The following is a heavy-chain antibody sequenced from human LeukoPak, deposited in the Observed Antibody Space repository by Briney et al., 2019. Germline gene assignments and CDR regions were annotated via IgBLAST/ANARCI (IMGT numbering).Heavy chain of an antibody. CDR3: ARDTDSSGPIDH. V-gene: IGHV3-30*04. Sequence: GGSLRLSCAASGFTFSSYAMHWVRQAPGKGLEWVAVISYDGSNKYYADSVKGRFTISRDNSKNTLYLQMNSLRAEDTAVYYCARDTDSSGPIDHWGQGTLVTVSS. D-gene: IGHD6-19*01. CDR2: ISYDGSNK. CDR1: GFTFSSYA. J-gene: IGHJ4*02.